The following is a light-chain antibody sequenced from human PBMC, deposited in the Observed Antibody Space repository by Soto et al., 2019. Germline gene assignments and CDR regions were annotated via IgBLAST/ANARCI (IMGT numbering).Light chain of an antibody. CDR2: DAS. CDR3: QQYDNLIT. CDR1: QDISNY. V-gene: IGKV1-33*01. J-gene: IGKJ5*01. Sequence: DIQMTQSPSSLSASVEDRVTITCQASQDISNYLNWYQQKPGKAPKLLIYDASNLETGVPSRFSGSGSGTDFTFTISSLQPEDIATYYCQQYDNLITFGQGTRLEI.